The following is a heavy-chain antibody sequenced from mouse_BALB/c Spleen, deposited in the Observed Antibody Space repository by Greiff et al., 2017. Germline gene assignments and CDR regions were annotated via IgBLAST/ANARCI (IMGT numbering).Heavy chain of an antibody. J-gene: IGHJ4*01. CDR1: GFTFSSFG. Sequence: EVQGVESGGGLVQPGGSRKLSCAASGFTFSSFGMHWVRQAPEKGLEWVAYISSGSSTIYYPDSVKGRFTISRDNAKNTLYLQMSSLKSEDTAMYYCTRGKATGAMDYWGQGTSVTVSS. D-gene: IGHD3-2*02. V-gene: IGHV5-17*02. CDR2: ISSGSSTI. CDR3: TRGKATGAMDY.